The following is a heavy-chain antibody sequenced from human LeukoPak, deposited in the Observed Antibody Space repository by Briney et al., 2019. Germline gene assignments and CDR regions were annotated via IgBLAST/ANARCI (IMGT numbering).Heavy chain of an antibody. CDR3: ARADYYGSGSYSTEAFDY. V-gene: IGHV1-46*01. D-gene: IGHD3-10*01. J-gene: IGHJ4*02. CDR2: INPSGGNT. Sequence: EASVKVSCKASGYTFTTYYMHWVRQAPGQGLEWVGIINPSGGNTSYAQKFQGRVTMTRDTSTSTVYMELSSLRSEDTAVYYCARADYYGSGSYSTEAFDYWGQGTLVTVSS. CDR1: GYTFTTYY.